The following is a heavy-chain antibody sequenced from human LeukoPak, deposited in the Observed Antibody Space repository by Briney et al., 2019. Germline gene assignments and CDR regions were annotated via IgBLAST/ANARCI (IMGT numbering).Heavy chain of an antibody. CDR3: ARLETKAVVTPKLGRAGIDY. D-gene: IGHD4-23*01. V-gene: IGHV4-59*12. CDR1: GGSISSYY. CDR2: IYYSGST. Sequence: PSETLSLTCTVSGGSISSYYWSWIRQPPGKGLEWIGYIYYSGSTYYNPSLKSRVTISVDTSKNQFSLKLSSVTAADTAVYYCARLETKAVVTPKLGRAGIDYWGQGTLVTVSS. J-gene: IGHJ4*02.